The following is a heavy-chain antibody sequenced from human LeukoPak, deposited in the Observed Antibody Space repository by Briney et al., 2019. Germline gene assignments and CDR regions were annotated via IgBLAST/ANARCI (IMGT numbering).Heavy chain of an antibody. CDR2: IYYSGST. D-gene: IGHD3-16*01. CDR3: ARHLNRLGFDY. J-gene: IGHJ4*02. Sequence: SETLSLTCTVSGGSISSYYWSWIRQPPGKGLEWIGYIYYSGSTNYIPSLKSRVTISVDTSKNQFSLKLSSVTAADTAVYYCARHLNRLGFDYWGQGTLVTVSS. CDR1: GGSISSYY. V-gene: IGHV4-59*08.